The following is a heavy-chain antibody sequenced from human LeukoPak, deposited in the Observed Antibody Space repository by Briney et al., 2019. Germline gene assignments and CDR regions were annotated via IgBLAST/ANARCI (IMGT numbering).Heavy chain of an antibody. CDR3: VIEYSYGYSGPDY. Sequence: GGSLRLSCSASGFTFSSYAMHWVRQAPGKGLEYVSAISSNGGSTYYADSVKGRFTISRDNSKNTLYLQMSSLRAEDTAVYYCVIEYSYGYSGPDYWGQGTLVTVSS. V-gene: IGHV3-64D*06. CDR1: GFTFSSYA. CDR2: ISSNGGST. J-gene: IGHJ4*02. D-gene: IGHD5-18*01.